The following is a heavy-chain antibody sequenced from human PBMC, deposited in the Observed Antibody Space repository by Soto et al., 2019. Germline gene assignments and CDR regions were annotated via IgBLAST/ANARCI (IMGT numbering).Heavy chain of an antibody. CDR2: IYRSGST. V-gene: IGHV4-4*09. D-gene: IGHD3-16*01. Sequence: QVQMQESGPGLVKPSETLSLTCTVSGDSVRNQYWSWIRRPPGRGLEWIGYIYRSGSTKYNPSLKSRLTISVDTSKNQFSLKLSSVTAADTAVYYCARTLDYGLMDVWGKGTTVTVSS. CDR3: ARTLDYGLMDV. CDR1: GDSVRNQY. J-gene: IGHJ6*03.